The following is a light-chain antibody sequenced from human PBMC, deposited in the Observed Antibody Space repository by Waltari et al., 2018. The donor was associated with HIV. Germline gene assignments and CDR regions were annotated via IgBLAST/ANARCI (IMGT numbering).Light chain of an antibody. V-gene: IGLV2-14*03. CDR3: SSYTSSSWV. J-gene: IGLJ3*02. CDR1: SRDVDYYNY. CDR2: DVT. Sequence: QSALTQPASVSGSPGPSITIYCTGTSRDVDYYNYDCWYQQHPGKAPKLMIYDVTHRPSGVSNRFSGSKSGNTASLTISGLQAEDEADYYCSSYTSSSWVFGGGTKLTVL.